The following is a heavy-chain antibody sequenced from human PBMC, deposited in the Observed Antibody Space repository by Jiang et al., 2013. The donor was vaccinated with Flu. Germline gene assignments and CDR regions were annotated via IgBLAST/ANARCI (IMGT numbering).Heavy chain of an antibody. CDR3: ARQAQGGRAMVRGPVNY. Sequence: GSGLVKPSETLSLTCTVSGGSISSSSYYWGWIRQPPGKGLEWIGSIYYSGSTYYNPSLKSRVTISVDTSKNQFSLKLSSVTAADTAVYYCARQAQGGRAMVRGPVNYWGQGTLVTVSS. V-gene: IGHV4-39*01. CDR1: GGSISSSSYY. J-gene: IGHJ4*02. CDR2: IYYSGST. D-gene: IGHD3-10*01.